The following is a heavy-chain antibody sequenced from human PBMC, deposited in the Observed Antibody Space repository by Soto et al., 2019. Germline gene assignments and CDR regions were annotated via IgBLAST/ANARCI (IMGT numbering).Heavy chain of an antibody. Sequence: PGGSLRLSCAASGFTFSSYSMNWVRQAPGKGLEWVSSISSSSYIYYADSVKGRFTISRDNAKNSLYLQMTNMDPVDTATYYCAHLVVAGITYYFDSWGQGTLVTV. CDR3: AHLVVAGITYYFDS. V-gene: IGHV3-21*03. J-gene: IGHJ4*02. D-gene: IGHD2-15*01. CDR1: GFTFSSYS. CDR2: ISSSSYI.